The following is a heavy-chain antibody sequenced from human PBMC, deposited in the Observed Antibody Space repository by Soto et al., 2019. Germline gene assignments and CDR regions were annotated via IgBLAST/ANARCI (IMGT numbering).Heavy chain of an antibody. CDR2: INSDGSST. D-gene: IGHD6-6*01. CDR1: GFTFSSYW. J-gene: IGHJ3*02. CDR3: AREGDSMAARPDDAFDI. Sequence: GESLKISCAASGFTFSSYWMHWVRQAPGKGLVWVSRINSDGSSTSYADSVKGRFTISRDNAKNTLYLQMNSLRAEDTAVYYCAREGDSMAARPDDAFDIWGQGTMVTVSS. V-gene: IGHV3-74*01.